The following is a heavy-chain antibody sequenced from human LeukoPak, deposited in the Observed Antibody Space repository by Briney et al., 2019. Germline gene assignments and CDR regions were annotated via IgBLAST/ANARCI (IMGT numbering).Heavy chain of an antibody. CDR3: ARVMGQWLIQEY. CDR2: INPNNGAT. V-gene: IGHV1-2*06. CDR1: GYTFTGYY. J-gene: IGHJ4*02. D-gene: IGHD6-19*01. Sequence: ASVKVSCKASGYTFTGYYMHWVRQAPGQGLEWMGRINPNNGATNYAQKLQGRVTITGDTSISTAYMELSSLRSDDTAVYYCARVMGQWLIQEYWGQGTLVTVSS.